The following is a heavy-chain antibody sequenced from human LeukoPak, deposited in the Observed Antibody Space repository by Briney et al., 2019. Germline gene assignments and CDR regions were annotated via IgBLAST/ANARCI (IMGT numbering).Heavy chain of an antibody. Sequence: GGSLRLSCAVSGFTVSSNHMSWVRQAPGKGLEWVSVFYSGGDTHYADSVKGRFTISRDNSKNTLYLQMNSLRAEDTAVYYCARGAGYNYPYYFDYWGQGTLVTVSS. CDR3: ARGAGYNYPYYFDY. CDR2: FYSGGDT. V-gene: IGHV3-53*01. CDR1: GFTVSSNH. J-gene: IGHJ4*02. D-gene: IGHD5-24*01.